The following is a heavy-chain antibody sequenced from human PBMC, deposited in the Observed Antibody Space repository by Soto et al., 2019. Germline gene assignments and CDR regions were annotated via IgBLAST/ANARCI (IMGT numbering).Heavy chain of an antibody. V-gene: IGHV6-1*01. J-gene: IGHJ4*02. Sequence: LSLTCAISVDNVSSNSAAWNWIRQSPSRGLEWLGRTYYRSKWNTDYAVSVNSRITISPDTSKNQLSLQLKSVTPEDAGVYYCARDYYESGGYFDCWGQGNLVTVSS. D-gene: IGHD3-22*01. CDR2: TYYRSKWNT. CDR1: VDNVSSNSAA. CDR3: ARDYYESGGYFDC.